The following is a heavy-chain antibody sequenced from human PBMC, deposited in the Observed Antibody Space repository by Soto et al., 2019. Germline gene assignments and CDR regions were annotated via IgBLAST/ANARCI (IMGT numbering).Heavy chain of an antibody. J-gene: IGHJ6*02. CDR1: GFTFSNAW. V-gene: IGHV3-15*07. Sequence: EVQLVESGGGLVKPGGSLRLSCAASGFTFSNAWMNWVRQAPGKGLEWVGRIKSKTDGGTTDYAAPVKGRFTISRDDSKHTLYLQMNSLKTEDTAVYYCTEVYSSASYYYYCGMDLWGQGTTVTVSS. D-gene: IGHD6-6*01. CDR3: TEVYSSASYYYYCGMDL. CDR2: IKSKTDGGTT.